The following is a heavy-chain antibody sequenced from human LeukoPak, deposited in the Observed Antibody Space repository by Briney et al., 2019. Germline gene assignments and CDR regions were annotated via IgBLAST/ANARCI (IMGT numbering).Heavy chain of an antibody. Sequence: SETLSLTCTVSGGSISSSSYYWGWIRQPPGKGLEWIGSIYYSGSTYYNPSLKSRVTISVDTSKDQFSLKLSSVTAADTAVYYCARQLSGITMIVGAFDIWGQGTMVTVSS. CDR1: GGSISSSSYY. V-gene: IGHV4-39*01. D-gene: IGHD3-22*01. CDR2: IYYSGST. J-gene: IGHJ3*02. CDR3: ARQLSGITMIVGAFDI.